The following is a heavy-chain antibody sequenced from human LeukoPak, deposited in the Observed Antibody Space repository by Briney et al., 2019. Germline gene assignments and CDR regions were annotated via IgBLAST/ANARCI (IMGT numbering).Heavy chain of an antibody. Sequence: ASVKVSCKASGYTFTGYYVHWVRQAPGQGLEWMGWINPNSGGTNYAQKFQGRVTMTRDTSISTAYMELSRLRSDDTAVYYCARREDYYGSGSWAFDIWGQGTMVTVSS. J-gene: IGHJ3*02. V-gene: IGHV1-2*02. CDR2: INPNSGGT. CDR3: ARREDYYGSGSWAFDI. CDR1: GYTFTGYY. D-gene: IGHD3-10*01.